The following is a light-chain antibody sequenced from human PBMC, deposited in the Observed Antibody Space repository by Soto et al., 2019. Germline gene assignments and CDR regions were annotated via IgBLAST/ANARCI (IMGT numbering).Light chain of an antibody. CDR3: QKYDRAPFT. CDR2: GAS. J-gene: IGKJ3*01. CDR1: QGISTY. Sequence: DIQMTQSPSSLSSYLGDRVTITCRASQGISTYLAWYQQKPGRLPKLLLFGASTLQSGVPARFSGSGSGTLFTLTINGLRPEDVATYYCQKYDRAPFTCGPVTKVDIK. V-gene: IGKV1-27*01.